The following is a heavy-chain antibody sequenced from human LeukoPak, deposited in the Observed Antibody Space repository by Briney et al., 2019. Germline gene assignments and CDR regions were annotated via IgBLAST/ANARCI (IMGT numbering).Heavy chain of an antibody. CDR3: ARIRGYSYGYRYYYYMDV. J-gene: IGHJ6*03. Sequence: SETLSLTCAVYGGSFSGYYWSWIRQPPGKGLEWIGEINHSGSTNYNPSLKSRVTISVDTSKNQFSLKLSSVTAADMAVYYCARIRGYSYGYRYYYYMDVWGKGTTVTVSS. D-gene: IGHD5-18*01. V-gene: IGHV4-34*01. CDR2: INHSGST. CDR1: GGSFSGYY.